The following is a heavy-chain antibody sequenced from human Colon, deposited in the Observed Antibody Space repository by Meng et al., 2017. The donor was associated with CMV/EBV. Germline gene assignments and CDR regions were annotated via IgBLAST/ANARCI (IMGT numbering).Heavy chain of an antibody. CDR1: GITFSIYD. D-gene: IGHD6-6*01. Sequence: GESLKISCAASGITFSIYDMSWARQAPGKGLEWVSTIGGRSGRTHYADSVKGRFTISRDNSKNTFYLQMNSLRAEDTAIYYCDASDYWGQGTQVTVSS. J-gene: IGHJ4*02. CDR2: IGGRSGRT. V-gene: IGHV3-23*01. CDR3: DASDY.